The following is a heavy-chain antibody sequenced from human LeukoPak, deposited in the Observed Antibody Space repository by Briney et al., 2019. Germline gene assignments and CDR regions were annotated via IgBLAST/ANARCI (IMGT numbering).Heavy chain of an antibody. CDR1: GFTFDDYA. Sequence: GGSLRLSCAASGFTFDDYAMHWVRQAPGKGLEWVSGISWNSGSIGYADSVKGRFTISRDNAKNSLYLQMNSLRAEDTAVYYCARSGRGMVRGVIDYWGQGTLVTVSS. CDR2: ISWNSGSI. D-gene: IGHD3-10*01. J-gene: IGHJ4*02. V-gene: IGHV3-9*01. CDR3: ARSGRGMVRGVIDY.